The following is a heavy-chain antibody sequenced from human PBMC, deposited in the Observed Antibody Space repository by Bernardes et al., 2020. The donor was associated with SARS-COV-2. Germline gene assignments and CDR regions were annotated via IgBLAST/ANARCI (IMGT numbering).Heavy chain of an antibody. CDR3: ARDTDYDFWSGYRKTLDY. V-gene: IGHV3-48*01. Sequence: RGSLRLSCAASGFTFSSYSMNWVRQAPGKGLEWVSYISSSSSTIYYADSVKGRFTISRDNAKNSLYLQMNSLRAEDTAVYYCARDTDYDFWSGYRKTLDYWGQGTLVTVSS. CDR2: ISSSSSTI. D-gene: IGHD3-3*01. CDR1: GFTFSSYS. J-gene: IGHJ4*02.